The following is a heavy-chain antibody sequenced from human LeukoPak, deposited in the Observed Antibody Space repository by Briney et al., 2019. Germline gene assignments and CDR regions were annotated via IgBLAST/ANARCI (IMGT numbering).Heavy chain of an antibody. CDR3: AKDSAELEPSDY. CDR1: GFTFSSYT. Sequence: GGSLRLSCAASGFTFSSYTINWVRQAPGKGLEWVSSISGSSYYIYYADSVRGRFTISRDNAKNSVYLQMNSLRAEDTAVYYCAKDSAELEPSDYWGQGTLVTVSS. D-gene: IGHD1-1*01. J-gene: IGHJ4*02. V-gene: IGHV3-21*01. CDR2: ISGSSYYI.